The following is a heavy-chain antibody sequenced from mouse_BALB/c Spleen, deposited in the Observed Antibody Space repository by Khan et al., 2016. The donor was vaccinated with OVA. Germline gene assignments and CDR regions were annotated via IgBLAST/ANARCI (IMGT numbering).Heavy chain of an antibody. J-gene: IGHJ4*01. CDR2: ISSGGHYT. D-gene: IGHD2-2*01. Sequence: EVELVESGGGVVKPGGSLKLSCSASGFTFSSFAMSWVRQTPEKRLEWVATISSGGHYTFYPDSVKGRFTISRDSARNTLYLQMSSVRSEDTAMYYCARSLVDYYAMDYWGRGTSVTVSS. V-gene: IGHV5-9-3*01. CDR1: GFTFSSFA. CDR3: ARSLVDYYAMDY.